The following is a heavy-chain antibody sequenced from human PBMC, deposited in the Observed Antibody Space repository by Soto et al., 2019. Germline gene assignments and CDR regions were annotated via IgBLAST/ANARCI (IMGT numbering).Heavy chain of an antibody. CDR2: IYQSGVT. J-gene: IGHJ5*02. D-gene: IGHD6-19*01. CDR3: AGMPYTSGLRFDP. CDR1: GDSYSISTYS. Sequence: SETLSLTCNMSGDSYSISTYSWSWIRQPPGKALQWIGFIYQSGVTSYNPPLASRVSISLDRSNNQCSLKLKSVTAADTAVYFCAGMPYTSGLRFDPWGPGALVTVSS. V-gene: IGHV4-30-2*01.